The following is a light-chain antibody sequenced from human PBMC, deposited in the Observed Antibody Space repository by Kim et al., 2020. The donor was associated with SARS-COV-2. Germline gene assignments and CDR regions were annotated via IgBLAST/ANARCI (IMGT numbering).Light chain of an antibody. CDR3: QKYETSSWT. CDR1: QTIDLKF. V-gene: IGKV3-20*01. J-gene: IGKJ1*01. Sequence: SPGERVTLSCRASQTIDLKFLAWYQQKPGQAPRLLIYGTITRATGIPDRCRGRGSGTDFTLTISRLEPEDFAIYYCQKYETSSWTFGQGTKVDIK. CDR2: GTI.